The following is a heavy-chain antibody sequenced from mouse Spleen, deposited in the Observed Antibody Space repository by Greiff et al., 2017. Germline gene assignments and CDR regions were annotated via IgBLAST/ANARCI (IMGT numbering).Heavy chain of an antibody. CDR2: FHPYNDDT. CDR1: GYTFTTYP. Sequence: VKLLESGAELVKPGASVKMSCKASGYTFTTYPIEWMKQNHGKSLEWIGNFHPYNDDTKYNEKFKGKATLTVEKSSSTVYLELSRLTSDDSAVYYCARIYDYDGSFAYWGQGTLVTVSA. V-gene: IGHV1-47*01. D-gene: IGHD2-4*01. J-gene: IGHJ3*01. CDR3: ARIYDYDGSFAY.